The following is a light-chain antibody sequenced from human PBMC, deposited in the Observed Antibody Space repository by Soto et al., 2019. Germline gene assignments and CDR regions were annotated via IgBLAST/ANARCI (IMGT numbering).Light chain of an antibody. J-gene: IGLJ7*01. CDR2: SND. CDR3: AAWDDSLNGYV. Sequence: QSALTQPPSASGTPGQRVTISCSGSSSNIGRNTVNWYQQFPGTAPKLLIYSNDQWPSGVPDRFLGSKSGTSASLAISGLQSEDEADYYCAAWDDSLNGYVFGTGTQLTVL. CDR1: SSNIGRNT. V-gene: IGLV1-44*01.